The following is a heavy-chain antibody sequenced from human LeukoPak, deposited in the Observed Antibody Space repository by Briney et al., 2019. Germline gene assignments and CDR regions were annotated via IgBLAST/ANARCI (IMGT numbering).Heavy chain of an antibody. D-gene: IGHD1-26*01. Sequence: GGSLRLSCAASGFTVSSNYMSWVRQAPGKGLEWVSVIYSGGSTYYADSVKGRFTISRDNSKNTLYLQMNSLRAEDTAVYYCVSAYSGSYAIDYWGQGTLVTVSS. CDR1: GFTVSSNY. J-gene: IGHJ4*02. CDR2: IYSGGST. CDR3: VSAYSGSYAIDY. V-gene: IGHV3-53*01.